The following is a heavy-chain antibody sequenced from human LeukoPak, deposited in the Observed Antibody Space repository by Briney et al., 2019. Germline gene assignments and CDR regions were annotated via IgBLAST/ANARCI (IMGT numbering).Heavy chain of an antibody. CDR3: ARAVGAGYCSSTSCYTNWFDP. J-gene: IGHJ5*02. CDR1: GFTFSSYS. V-gene: IGHV3-21*01. Sequence: PGGSLRLSCAASGFTFSSYSMNWVRQAPGKGLEWVSSISSSSSYIYYADSVKGRFTISRDNAKNSLYLQMNSLRAEDTAVYYCARAVGAGYCSSTSCYTNWFDPWGQGTLVTVSS. D-gene: IGHD2-2*03. CDR2: ISSSSSYI.